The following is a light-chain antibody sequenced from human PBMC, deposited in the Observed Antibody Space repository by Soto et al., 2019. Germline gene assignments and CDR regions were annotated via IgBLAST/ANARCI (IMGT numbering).Light chain of an antibody. Sequence: QSVLTQPASVSGSPGQSITISCTGTSSDIGTYNYVSWYQQHTGKAPKLMIFDVSYRPSGVSNRFSGSKSDNTASLIISGLQAEDEADYYCNSYTGTSSRYVFGTGTKLTVL. CDR2: DVS. V-gene: IGLV2-14*03. CDR1: SSDIGTYNY. CDR3: NSYTGTSSRYV. J-gene: IGLJ1*01.